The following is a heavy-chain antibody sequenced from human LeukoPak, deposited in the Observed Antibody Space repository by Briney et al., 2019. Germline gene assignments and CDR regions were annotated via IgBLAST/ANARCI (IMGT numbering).Heavy chain of an antibody. CDR3: ARDVRLQLVYYFDY. V-gene: IGHV3-30*04. D-gene: IGHD6-13*01. CDR2: ISYDGSNK. CDR1: GFTFSSYA. Sequence: GRSLSLSCAASGFTFSSYAMHWVRQAPGKGLEWVAVISYDGSNKYYADSVKGRFTISRDNSKNTLYLQMNSLRAEDTAVYYCARDVRLQLVYYFDYWGQGTLVTVSS. J-gene: IGHJ4*02.